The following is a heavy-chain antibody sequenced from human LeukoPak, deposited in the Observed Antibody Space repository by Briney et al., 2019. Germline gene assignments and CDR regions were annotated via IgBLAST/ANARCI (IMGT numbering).Heavy chain of an antibody. CDR3: ARLNYESSEGEDYFDY. V-gene: IGHV4-59*08. Sequence: SETLSLTCTVSGGSISSYYWSWIRQPPGKGLEWIGYIYYSGSTNYNPSLKSRVTISVDTSKNQFSLKLSSVTAADTAVYYCARLNYESSEGEDYFDYWGQGTLVTVSS. D-gene: IGHD3-22*01. CDR1: GGSISSYY. CDR2: IYYSGST. J-gene: IGHJ4*02.